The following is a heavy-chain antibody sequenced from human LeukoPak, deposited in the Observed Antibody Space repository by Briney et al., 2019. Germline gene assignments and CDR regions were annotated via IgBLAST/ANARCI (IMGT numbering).Heavy chain of an antibody. CDR3: ARVKGSGWYEVDY. D-gene: IGHD6-19*01. Sequence: GGSLRLSSAVSGFTFSSYEMNWVRQAPGKGLEWVSYISSSGSTKYYADSVKGRFTISRDNAKTSLFLQMNSLRAEDTAVYYCARVKGSGWYEVDYWGQGTLVTVSS. CDR1: GFTFSSYE. V-gene: IGHV3-48*03. CDR2: ISSSGSTK. J-gene: IGHJ4*02.